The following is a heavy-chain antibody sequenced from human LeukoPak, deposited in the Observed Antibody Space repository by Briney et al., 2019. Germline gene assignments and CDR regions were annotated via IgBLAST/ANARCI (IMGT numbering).Heavy chain of an antibody. CDR2: INPSGGST. CDR1: GYTFTSYY. J-gene: IGHJ3*02. CDR3: ARAAMDGVDAFDI. Sequence: ASVKVSCRASGYTFTSYYMHWVRQAPGQGLEWMGIINPSGGSTSYAQKFQGRVTMTRDMSTSTVYMELSSLRSEDTAVYYCARAAMDGVDAFDIWGQGTMVTVSS. V-gene: IGHV1-46*01. D-gene: IGHD5-18*01.